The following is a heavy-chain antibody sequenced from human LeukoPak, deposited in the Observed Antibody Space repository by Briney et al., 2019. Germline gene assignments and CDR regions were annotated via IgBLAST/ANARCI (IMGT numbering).Heavy chain of an antibody. D-gene: IGHD6-6*01. Sequence: PGGSLRLSCAASGFTFSSYAMSWVRQAPGKGLEWVSAISGSGGSTYYADSVKGRFTISRDNSKNTLYLQMNSLRAEDTAVYYCARAVEYSSSLERRGYFDYWGQGTLVTVSS. J-gene: IGHJ4*02. CDR2: ISGSGGST. CDR1: GFTFSSYA. V-gene: IGHV3-23*01. CDR3: ARAVEYSSSLERRGYFDY.